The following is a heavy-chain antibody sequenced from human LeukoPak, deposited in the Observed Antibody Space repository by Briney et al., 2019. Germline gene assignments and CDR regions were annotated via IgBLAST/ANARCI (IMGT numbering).Heavy chain of an antibody. CDR3: ARHSDYYDSSGYPDI. J-gene: IGHJ3*02. D-gene: IGHD3-22*01. CDR1: GGSISSSSYY. CDR2: IYYSGST. V-gene: IGHV4-39*01. Sequence: SETLSLTCTVSGGSISSSSYYWGWIRQPPGKGLEWIGSIYYSGSTYYNPSLKSRVTISVDTSKNQFSLKLSSVTAADTAVYYCARHSDYYDSSGYPDIWGQGTVVTVSS.